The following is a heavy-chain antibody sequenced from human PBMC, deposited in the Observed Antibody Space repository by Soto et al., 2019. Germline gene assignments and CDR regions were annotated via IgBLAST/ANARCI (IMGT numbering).Heavy chain of an antibody. D-gene: IGHD3-10*01. J-gene: IGHJ4*02. V-gene: IGHV1-69*02. Sequence: QVQLVQSGAEVKKPGSSVKVSCKASGDTFSFYTINWVRQAPGLGLEWVGRINPVLSMSNYAKKFKDRVTMTADKSTSTAYMELRSLRSEDTAMYYCAASYGSGYRAFDYWGQGALVTVSS. CDR3: AASYGSGYRAFDY. CDR2: INPVLSMS. CDR1: GDTFSFYT.